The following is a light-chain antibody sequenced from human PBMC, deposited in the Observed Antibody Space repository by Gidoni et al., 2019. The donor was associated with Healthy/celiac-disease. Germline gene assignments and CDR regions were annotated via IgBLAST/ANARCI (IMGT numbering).Light chain of an antibody. J-gene: IGKJ1*01. CDR2: DAS. Sequence: EIVLTQSPATLSLSPGERATLSCRASQSVSSYLAWYQQKPGQDPRLLIYDASNRATGIPARFSGSGSGTDFTLTISSLEPEDFAVYYCQQRSNWPPGWTFXQXTKVEIK. CDR1: QSVSSY. V-gene: IGKV3-11*01. CDR3: QQRSNWPPGWT.